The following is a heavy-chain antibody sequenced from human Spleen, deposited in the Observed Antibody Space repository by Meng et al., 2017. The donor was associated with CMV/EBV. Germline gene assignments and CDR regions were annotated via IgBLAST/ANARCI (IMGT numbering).Heavy chain of an antibody. Sequence: GESLKISCAASGFTFSNYGMEWVRQAPGKGLEWVAFIRYDGSNKYYADSVKGRFTISRDNSKNTLFLQMNSLRAEDTAVYYCARGGTMVVTPGYWGQGTLVTVSS. CDR2: IRYDGSNK. CDR3: ARGGTMVVTPGY. V-gene: IGHV3-30*02. J-gene: IGHJ4*02. CDR1: GFTFSNYG. D-gene: IGHD4-23*01.